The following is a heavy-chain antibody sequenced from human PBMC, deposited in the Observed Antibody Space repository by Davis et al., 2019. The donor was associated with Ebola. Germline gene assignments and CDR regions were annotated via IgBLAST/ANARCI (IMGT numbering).Heavy chain of an antibody. D-gene: IGHD5-18*01. J-gene: IGHJ6*04. Sequence: HSQTLSLTCAISGDSVSTAGWNWIRQSPSRGLEWLGRTYYSSKWYNDYAVSVKSRITINPDTSKNQFSLQLNSVTPEDTALYYCARGWLRGGLDVWGEGTTVTVPS. CDR1: GDSVSTAG. CDR3: ARGWLRGGLDV. CDR2: TYYSSKWYN. V-gene: IGHV6-1*01.